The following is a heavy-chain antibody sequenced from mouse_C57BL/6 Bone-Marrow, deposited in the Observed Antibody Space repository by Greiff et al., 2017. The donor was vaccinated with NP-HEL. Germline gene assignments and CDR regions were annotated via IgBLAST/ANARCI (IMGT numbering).Heavy chain of an antibody. Sequence: QVQLKESGPELVKPGASVKISCKASGYAFSSSWMNWVKQRPGKGPEWIGRIYPGDGDTNYNWKFKGKATLTADKSSSTAYMQLSSLTSEDSAVYFCARAYYSNYFYFDYWGQGTTLTVSS. CDR2: IYPGDGDT. V-gene: IGHV1-82*01. CDR3: ARAYYSNYFYFDY. CDR1: GYAFSSSW. J-gene: IGHJ2*01. D-gene: IGHD2-5*01.